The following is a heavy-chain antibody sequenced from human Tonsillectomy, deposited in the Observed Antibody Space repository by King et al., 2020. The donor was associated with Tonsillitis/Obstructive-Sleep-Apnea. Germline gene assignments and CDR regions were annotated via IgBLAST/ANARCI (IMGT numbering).Heavy chain of an antibody. V-gene: IGHV3-30*04. D-gene: IGHD2-2*02. CDR1: GFTFRSYA. J-gene: IGHJ4*02. CDR3: ARDLPIVVIPAAIKGGFDY. Sequence: VQLVESGGGVVQPGRSLRLSCAASGFTFRSYALHWVRQAPGKGLEWVAVISYDGSNKYYADSVKGRFTISRDNSKNTLYLQMNSQRTEDTAVYYCARDLPIVVIPAAIKGGFDYWGQGTLVTVSS. CDR2: ISYDGSNK.